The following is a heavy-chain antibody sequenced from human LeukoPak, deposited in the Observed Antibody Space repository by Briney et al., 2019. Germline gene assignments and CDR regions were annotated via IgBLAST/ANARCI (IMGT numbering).Heavy chain of an antibody. V-gene: IGHV1-46*01. D-gene: IGHD3-22*01. CDR2: INPTGGST. CDR1: GYTFTSYY. CDR3: ATGGGYYYDSSGHLIPNWFDP. J-gene: IGHJ5*02. Sequence: ASVKVSCKASGYTFTSYYMHWVRQAPGQGLEWMGLINPTGGSTGYAQKFQGRVTMTEDTSTDTAYMELSSLRSEDTAVYYCATGGGYYYDSSGHLIPNWFDPWGQGTLVTVSS.